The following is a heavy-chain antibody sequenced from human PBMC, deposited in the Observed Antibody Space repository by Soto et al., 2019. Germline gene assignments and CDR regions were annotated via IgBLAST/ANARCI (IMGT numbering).Heavy chain of an antibody. Sequence: GGSLRLSCATSGFNFETYYMNWVRQPPGKGLEWVATIKQAGSETHYVDSVKGRFAISRDNSKNALYLQMDDLRVEDTALYCFAIEEPPYTESLFNWFDPWGQGTLVTVSS. CDR2: IKQAGSET. J-gene: IGHJ5*02. CDR1: GFNFETYY. CDR3: AIEEPPYTESLFNWFDP. D-gene: IGHD1-26*01. V-gene: IGHV3-7*03.